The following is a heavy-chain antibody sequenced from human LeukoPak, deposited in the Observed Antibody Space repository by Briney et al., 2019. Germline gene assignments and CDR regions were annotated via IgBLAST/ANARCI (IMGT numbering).Heavy chain of an antibody. J-gene: IGHJ4*02. Sequence: GGSLRLSCAASGFTFRNYGMSWVRQAPGKGLEWASVVNDSGGSAYYADSVKGRFTISRDNSKNTLYLQMNSLRAEDTAVYYCAPDLRGAAWSLDYWGQGTLVTVSS. CDR2: VNDSGGSA. V-gene: IGHV3-23*01. D-gene: IGHD3-3*01. CDR3: APDLRGAAWSLDY. CDR1: GFTFRNYG.